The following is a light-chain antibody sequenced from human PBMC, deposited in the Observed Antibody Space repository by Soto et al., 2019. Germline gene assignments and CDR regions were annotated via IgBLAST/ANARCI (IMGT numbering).Light chain of an antibody. J-gene: IGLJ1*01. Sequence: QSVLAQPASVSGSFGQLITISCSGPNTDLGVYGYVSWYQHQPGKAPKLLIYDVNNRPSGISDRFSGSKSGDTASLTISGLQAEDEADYFCFSKISGFVYGFGTGTKVTAL. CDR3: FSKISGFVYG. V-gene: IGLV2-14*01. CDR1: NTDLGVYGY. CDR2: DVN.